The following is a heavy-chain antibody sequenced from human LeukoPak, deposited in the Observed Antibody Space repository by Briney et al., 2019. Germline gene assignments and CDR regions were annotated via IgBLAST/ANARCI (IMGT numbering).Heavy chain of an antibody. CDR2: VYYSGST. CDR3: AKRAYCGGDCYAFDI. Sequence: SETLSLTCTVSGDSISSSTYYWGWIRQPPGKGLEWIGTVYYSGSTNYNPSLKSRVTISLDTSKNQFSLKLSSVTAADTAIYYCAKRAYCGGDCYAFDIWGQGTMVTVSS. J-gene: IGHJ3*02. CDR1: GDSISSSTYY. V-gene: IGHV4-39*07. D-gene: IGHD2-21*02.